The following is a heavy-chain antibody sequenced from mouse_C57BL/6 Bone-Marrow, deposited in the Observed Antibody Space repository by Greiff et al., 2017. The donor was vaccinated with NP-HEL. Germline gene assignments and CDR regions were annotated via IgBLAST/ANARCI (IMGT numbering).Heavy chain of an antibody. CDR1: GFTFTDYY. Sequence: EVKLVESGGGLVQPGGSLSLSCAASGFTFTDYYMSWVRQPPGKALEWLGFIRNKANGYTTEYSASVKGRFTISRDNSQSILYLQMNALRAEDSATYYCARGCYSNYVDAMDYWGQGTSVTVSS. D-gene: IGHD2-5*01. CDR3: ARGCYSNYVDAMDY. V-gene: IGHV7-3*01. J-gene: IGHJ4*01. CDR2: IRNKANGYTT.